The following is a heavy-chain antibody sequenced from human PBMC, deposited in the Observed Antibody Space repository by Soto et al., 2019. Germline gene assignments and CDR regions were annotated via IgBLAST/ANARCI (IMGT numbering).Heavy chain of an antibody. Sequence: GSLRPSCAASGFTFSSYAMSWVRQAPGKGLEWVSAISGSGGSTYYADSVKGRFTISRDNSKNTLYLQMNSLRAEDTAVYYCAKRPFLAHHLSIWGQGTMVTVSS. CDR2: ISGSGGST. D-gene: IGHD3-3*02. V-gene: IGHV3-23*01. CDR3: AKRPFLAHHLSI. CDR1: GFTFSSYA. J-gene: IGHJ3*02.